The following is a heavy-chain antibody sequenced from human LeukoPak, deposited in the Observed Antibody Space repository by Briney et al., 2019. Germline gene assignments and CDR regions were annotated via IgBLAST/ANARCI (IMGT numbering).Heavy chain of an antibody. D-gene: IGHD3-10*01. CDR3: AKAVGTMVRGVKDY. CDR2: ISGSGGSA. J-gene: IGHJ4*02. V-gene: IGHV3-23*01. Sequence: GGSLRLSCAASGFTFSSYGMNWVRQAPGKGLEWVSAISGSGGSAYYADSVKGRFTISRDNSKNTLYLQMNSLRAEDTAVYYCAKAVGTMVRGVKDYWGQGTLVTVSS. CDR1: GFTFSSYG.